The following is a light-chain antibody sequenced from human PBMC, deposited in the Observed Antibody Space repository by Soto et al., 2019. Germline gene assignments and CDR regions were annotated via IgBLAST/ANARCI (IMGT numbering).Light chain of an antibody. CDR3: QQRNNWPRT. J-gene: IGKJ2*01. CDR2: GSS. Sequence: DIQMTQSPSSLSASLGDSVTITCRASQSISNYLAWYQQRPGEVPKLLIYGSSTLQSGVPSRFSGSWSGTDFTLTISSVEPEDFAVYYCQQRNNWPRTFGQGTKLDIK. V-gene: IGKV1-27*01. CDR1: QSISNY.